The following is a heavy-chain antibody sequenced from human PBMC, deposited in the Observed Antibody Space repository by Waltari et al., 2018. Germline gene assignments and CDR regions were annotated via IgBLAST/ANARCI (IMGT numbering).Heavy chain of an antibody. J-gene: IGHJ4*02. CDR2: INHSGST. CDR1: GGSFSGYY. CDR3: ARGPVATITEVVIASPFDY. V-gene: IGHV4-34*01. D-gene: IGHD2-21*01. Sequence: QVQLQQWGAGLLKPSETLSLTCAVYGGSFSGYYWSWIRHPPGKGLEWIGEINHSGSTNYNPSLKSRVTISVDTSKNQFSLKLSSVTAADTAVYYCARGPVATITEVVIASPFDYWGQGTLVTVSS.